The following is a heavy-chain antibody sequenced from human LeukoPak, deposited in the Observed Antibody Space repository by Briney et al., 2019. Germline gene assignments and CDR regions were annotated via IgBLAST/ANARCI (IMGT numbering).Heavy chain of an antibody. V-gene: IGHV4-4*02. CDR2: IYHSGST. D-gene: IGHD2-8*01. CDR3: ASIGYCTNGVCYRGDY. CDR1: GGSISSSNW. J-gene: IGHJ4*02. Sequence: PSGTLSLTCAVSGGSISSSNWWSWVRQPPGKGLEWIGEIYHSGSTNYNPSLKSRVTISVDKSKNQFSLKLSSVTAADPAVYYWASIGYCTNGVCYRGDYWGQGNLVTVSS.